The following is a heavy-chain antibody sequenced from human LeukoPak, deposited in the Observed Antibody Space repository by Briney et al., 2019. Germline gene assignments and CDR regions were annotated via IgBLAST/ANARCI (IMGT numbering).Heavy chain of an antibody. CDR3: ARVRGYSYAGAYYYYMGV. CDR1: GGSISSHY. CDR2: ISYSGST. J-gene: IGHJ6*03. D-gene: IGHD5-18*01. Sequence: SETLSLTCTVSGGSISSHYWSWIRQPPGKGLEWIGYISYSGSTNYNPSLKSRVTISLDTSKSQFSLTLTSVTAADTAVYYCARVRGYSYAGAYYYYMGVWGKGTTVTVSS. V-gene: IGHV4-59*11.